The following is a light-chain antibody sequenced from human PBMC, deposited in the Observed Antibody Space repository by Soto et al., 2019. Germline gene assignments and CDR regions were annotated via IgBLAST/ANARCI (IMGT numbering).Light chain of an antibody. CDR1: RNDIGDYGF. V-gene: IGLV2-14*03. J-gene: IGLJ1*01. CDR2: EVS. CDR3: SSYTGSYTYV. Sequence: QSVLTQPASVSGPPGQSITISCTGTRNDIGDYGFVSWYQQHPGKVPKLLIFEVSDRPSGVSSRFSGSKSGNTASLTISGLQAEDEAHYYCSSYTGSYTYVFGTGTKVTV.